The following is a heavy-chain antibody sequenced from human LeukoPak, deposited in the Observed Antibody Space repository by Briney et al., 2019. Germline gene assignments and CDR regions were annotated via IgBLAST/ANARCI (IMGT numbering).Heavy chain of an antibody. D-gene: IGHD4-23*01. CDR3: TDTVAG. J-gene: IGHJ4*02. CDR2: IYSDGST. V-gene: IGHV3-53*05. Sequence: GGSLRLSCAASGFSVSSNYVTWVRQPPGKGLEWVSVIYSDGSTYYADSVKGRFTISRDNSKNTLYLQMSSLRAEDTAVYYCTDTVAGWGQGTLVTVSS. CDR1: GFSVSSNY.